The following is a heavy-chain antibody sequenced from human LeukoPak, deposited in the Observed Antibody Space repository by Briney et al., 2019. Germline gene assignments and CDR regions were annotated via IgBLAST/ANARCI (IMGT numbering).Heavy chain of an antibody. CDR3: ARSLGVLLWFGESFDY. V-gene: IGHV1-69*13. J-gene: IGHJ4*02. Sequence: SVKVSCKASGGTFGSYAISWVRQAPGQGLEWMGGIIPIFGTANYAQKFQGRVTITADESTSTAYMELSSLRSEDTAVYYCARSLGVLLWFGESFDYWGQGTLVTVSS. CDR1: GGTFGSYA. D-gene: IGHD3-10*01. CDR2: IIPIFGTA.